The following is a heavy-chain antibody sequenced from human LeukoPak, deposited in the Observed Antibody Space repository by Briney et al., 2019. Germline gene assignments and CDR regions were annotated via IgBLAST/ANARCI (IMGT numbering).Heavy chain of an antibody. CDR1: GFPFSSYW. D-gene: IGHD5-24*01. CDR2: IKQDGSKK. Sequence: GGSLRLSCVASGFPFSSYWMTWVRQAPGEGREWVANIKQDGSKKSYVDSVKCRFTIARDNAKNSLYLQMNSLRAEDTAIYYCTRVGYIDEGIDYWGQGTLVTVSS. CDR3: TRVGYIDEGIDY. J-gene: IGHJ4*02. V-gene: IGHV3-7*04.